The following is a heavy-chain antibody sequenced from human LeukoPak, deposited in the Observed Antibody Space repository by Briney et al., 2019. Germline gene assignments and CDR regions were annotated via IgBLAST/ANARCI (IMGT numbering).Heavy chain of an antibody. D-gene: IGHD3-10*01. V-gene: IGHV1-18*01. CDR2: IGAYNDT. J-gene: IGHJ3*02. CDR1: GYTFTRFG. Sequence: GASVKVSCKAYGYTFTRFGVTWVRQAPGQGLEWMGWIGAYNDTNYAQEFQGRVTMTTDTSTSTAYMELRSLRSDDTAVYYCARDQPYYGDHLYAFDIWGQGTMVTVSS. CDR3: ARDQPYYGDHLYAFDI.